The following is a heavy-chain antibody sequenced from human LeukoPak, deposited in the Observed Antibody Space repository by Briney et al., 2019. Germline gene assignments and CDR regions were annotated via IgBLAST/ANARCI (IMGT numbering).Heavy chain of an antibody. CDR1: GFTFSNYA. Sequence: GGSLRLSCAASGFTFSNYAMNWVRLAPGKGLEWVSGISGSGGSTYYADSVKGRFTISRDNSKNTLYLQMNSLRAEDTAVYYCARDTYGDYGDYWGQGTLVTVSS. D-gene: IGHD4-17*01. CDR2: ISGSGGST. J-gene: IGHJ4*02. CDR3: ARDTYGDYGDY. V-gene: IGHV3-23*01.